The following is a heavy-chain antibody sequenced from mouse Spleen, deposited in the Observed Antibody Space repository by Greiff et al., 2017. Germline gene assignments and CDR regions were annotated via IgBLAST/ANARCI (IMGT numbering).Heavy chain of an antibody. D-gene: IGHD1-2*01. J-gene: IGHJ4*01. V-gene: IGHV1-52*01. CDR2: IDPSDSET. CDR3: ARGRFITTAPYYAMDY. Sequence: QVQLQQPGAELVRPGSSVKLSCKASGYTFTSYWMHWVKQRPIQGLEWIGNIDPSDSETHYNQKFKDKATLTVDKSSSTAYMQLSSLTSEDSAVYYCARGRFITTAPYYAMDYWGQGTSVTVSS. CDR1: GYTFTSYW.